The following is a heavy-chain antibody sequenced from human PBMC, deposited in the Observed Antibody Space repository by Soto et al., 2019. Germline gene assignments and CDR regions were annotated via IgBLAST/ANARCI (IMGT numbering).Heavy chain of an antibody. J-gene: IGHJ4*02. CDR3: ARMRGSIDDRYFDY. CDR2: IDWDNGK. V-gene: IGHV2-70*01. CDR1: GFSLYTGRLG. D-gene: IGHD1-1*01. Sequence: SGPTLGNPTQTLTLTLTFSGFSLYTGRLGFTWIRHPPAKALEWLGVIDWDNGKYYSPSLKTRLAISKDTSNNQVVLTMANMDPVDTATYYCARMRGSIDDRYFDYWGQGTRV.